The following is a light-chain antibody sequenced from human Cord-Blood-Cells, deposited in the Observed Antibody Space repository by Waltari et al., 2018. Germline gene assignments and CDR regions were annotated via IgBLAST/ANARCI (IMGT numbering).Light chain of an antibody. CDR1: SSDVGSYNL. CDR2: EGS. Sequence: QSALTQPASVSGSLGQSITISCTGTSSDVGSYNLVSWYQQHPGKAPKLMIYEGSKRPSGVSNRFSGSKSGNTASLTIAGLQAEDGADYYCCSYAGSSTFNWVFGGGTKLTVL. J-gene: IGLJ3*02. V-gene: IGLV2-23*03. CDR3: CSYAGSSTFNWV.